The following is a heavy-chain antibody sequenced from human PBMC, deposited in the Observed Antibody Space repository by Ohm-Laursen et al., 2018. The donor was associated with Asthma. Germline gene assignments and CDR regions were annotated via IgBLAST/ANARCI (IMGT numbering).Heavy chain of an antibody. Sequence: SVKVSCKASGYSLSSNAISWVRQAPGQRPEWMGWIYIRNTNYAPKFQDRITLSTDTSTNTAYMDLRSLRSDDTAVYYCVRDVVDRFDFWGQGSLVIVSS. J-gene: IGHJ4*02. CDR1: GYSLSSNA. CDR3: VRDVVDRFDF. CDR2: IYIRNT. V-gene: IGHV1-18*04. D-gene: IGHD2-21*01.